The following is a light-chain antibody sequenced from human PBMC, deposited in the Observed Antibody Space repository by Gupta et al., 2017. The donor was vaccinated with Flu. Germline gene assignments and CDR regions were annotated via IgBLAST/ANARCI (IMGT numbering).Light chain of an antibody. V-gene: IGKV1-27*01. CDR2: AAS. CDR3: QKFNGDPLT. J-gene: IGKJ4*01. CDR1: QDIRDS. Sequence: SLSASVGDRITITCRASQDIRDSLAWYQHKPGKGPSLLIYAASTLHSGVPSRFRGSGSGTEFTLTISSLQPEDVATYYCQKFNGDPLTFGG.